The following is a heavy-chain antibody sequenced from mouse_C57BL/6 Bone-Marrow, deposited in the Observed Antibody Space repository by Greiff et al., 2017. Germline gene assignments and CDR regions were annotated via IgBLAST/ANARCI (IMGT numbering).Heavy chain of an antibody. Sequence: QVQLQQSGAELARPGASVKLSCKASGYTFTSYGISWVKQRTGPGLEWIGEIYPRSGNTYYNETFKGKATLTADKSSSTAYMELRSLTSEDSAVSFCAKDDGYYLRLDYWGQGTSVTVSS. CDR3: AKDDGYYLRLDY. J-gene: IGHJ4*01. CDR2: IYPRSGNT. D-gene: IGHD2-3*01. CDR1: GYTFTSYG. V-gene: IGHV1-81*01.